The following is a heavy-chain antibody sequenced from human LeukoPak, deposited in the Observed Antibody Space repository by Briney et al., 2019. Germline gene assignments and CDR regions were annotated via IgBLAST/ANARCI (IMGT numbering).Heavy chain of an antibody. D-gene: IGHD6-13*01. CDR3: ARAYYSSSWYGRWFDP. J-gene: IGHJ5*02. CDR1: GGSISSGSYY. V-gene: IGHV4-61*02. CDR2: IYTSGST. Sequence: PSETLSLTCTVSGGSISSGSYYWSWIRQPAGKGLEWIGRIYTSGSTNYNPSLKSRVTISVDTSKNQFSLKLSSVTAADTAVYYCARAYYSSSWYGRWFDPWGQGTLVTVSS.